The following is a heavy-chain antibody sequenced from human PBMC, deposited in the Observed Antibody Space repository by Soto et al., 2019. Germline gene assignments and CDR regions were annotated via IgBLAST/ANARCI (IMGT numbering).Heavy chain of an antibody. Sequence: GGSLRLSCAASGFTFNNYAVSWVRQAPGKGLEWVSAISATSDNTYYADFVEGRFTISRDNSKNTLYLQMNGLRAEDTAMYYCAKEMSYGRPYDYWGQGTLVTVSS. CDR2: ISATSDNT. D-gene: IGHD1-26*01. J-gene: IGHJ4*02. CDR3: AKEMSYGRPYDY. V-gene: IGHV3-23*01. CDR1: GFTFNNYA.